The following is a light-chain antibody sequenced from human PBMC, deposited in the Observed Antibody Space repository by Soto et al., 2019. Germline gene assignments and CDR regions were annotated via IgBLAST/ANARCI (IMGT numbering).Light chain of an antibody. V-gene: IGKV4-1*01. CDR1: QSVLYSSNNKNY. CDR2: WAS. J-gene: IGKJ1*01. CDR3: HQYLRGPQT. Sequence: DVVMTQSPDSLAVSLGERATINCKSSQSVLYSSNNKNYLAWYQQKPGQTPKLLIYWASTRESGVPDRFSGSGSGTDFTLTISSLQAEDVAVYYCHQYLRGPQTFGQGTKVEIK.